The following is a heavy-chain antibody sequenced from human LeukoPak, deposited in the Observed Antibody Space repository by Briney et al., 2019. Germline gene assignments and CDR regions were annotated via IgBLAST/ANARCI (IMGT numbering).Heavy chain of an antibody. Sequence: PGGSLRLSCAASGFTFSSYDMHWVRQATGKGLEWVSAIGTAGDTYYPGSVKGRFTISRENAKNSWYLQMNSLRAGDTAVYYCARASNYYGSGSYKYYYYYGMDVWGQGTTVTVSS. V-gene: IGHV3-13*01. CDR2: IGTAGDT. CDR3: ARASNYYGSGSYKYYYYYGMDV. J-gene: IGHJ6*02. D-gene: IGHD3-10*01. CDR1: GFTFSSYD.